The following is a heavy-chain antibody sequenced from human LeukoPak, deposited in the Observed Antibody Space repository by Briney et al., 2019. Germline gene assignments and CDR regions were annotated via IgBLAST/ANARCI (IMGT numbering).Heavy chain of an antibody. CDR2: INPNSGGT. V-gene: IGHV1-2*02. D-gene: IGHD4-17*01. Sequence: GASVKVSCKASGYTFTGYYMHWVRQAPGQGLEWMGWINPNSGGTNYAQKFQGRVTMTRDTSISTAYMELSRLRSDDTAVYYCARDIRYGELLFDYWGQGTLVTVSS. CDR3: ARDIRYGELLFDY. CDR1: GYTFTGYY. J-gene: IGHJ4*02.